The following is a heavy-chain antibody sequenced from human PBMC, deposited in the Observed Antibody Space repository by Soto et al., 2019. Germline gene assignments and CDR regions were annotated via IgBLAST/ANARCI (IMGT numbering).Heavy chain of an antibody. J-gene: IGHJ4*02. CDR3: ARDLTREGEYFGRSGYYPDY. D-gene: IGHD3-22*01. V-gene: IGHV1-46*01. Sequence: ASVKVSCKASGYTFTRYYMHWVRQAPGQGLEWMGIINPSDDATSYAEKFQGRLTMTKDTSTSTVYMEMSSLRSEDTAVYCCARDLTREGEYFGRSGYYPDYSGPGTL. CDR1: GYTFTRYY. CDR2: INPSDDAT.